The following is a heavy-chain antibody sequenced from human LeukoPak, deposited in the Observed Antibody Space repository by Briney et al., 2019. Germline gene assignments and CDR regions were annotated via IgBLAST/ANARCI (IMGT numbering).Heavy chain of an antibody. Sequence: SETLPLTCAVYGGSFSGYYWSWIRQPPGKGLEWIGEINHSGSTNYNPSLKSRVTISVDTSKNQFSLKLSSVTAADTAVYYCARDRVPTNWFDPWGRGTLVTVSS. V-gene: IGHV4-34*01. CDR3: ARDRVPTNWFDP. J-gene: IGHJ5*02. CDR1: GGSFSGYY. CDR2: INHSGST. D-gene: IGHD5/OR15-5a*01.